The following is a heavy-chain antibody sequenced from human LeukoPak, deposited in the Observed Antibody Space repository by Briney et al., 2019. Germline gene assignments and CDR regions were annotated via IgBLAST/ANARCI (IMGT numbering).Heavy chain of an antibody. CDR1: GFTFSTYA. J-gene: IGHJ4*02. CDR2: ISYDGSIK. Sequence: GGSLRLSCAASGFTFSTYAMHWVRQAPGKGLEWVAVISYDGSIKYYADSVKGRFTISRHNSKNTLYLQINSQSAEHTAVYYCGGKDAGRYINPFDYGGQGTLVTVSS. CDR3: GGKDAGRYINPFDY. V-gene: IGHV3-30*04. D-gene: IGHD3-10*01.